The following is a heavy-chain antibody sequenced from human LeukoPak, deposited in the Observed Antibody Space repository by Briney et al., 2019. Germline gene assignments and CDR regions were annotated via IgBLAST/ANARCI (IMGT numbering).Heavy chain of an antibody. D-gene: IGHD2-2*02. CDR1: GGSISSYY. CDR2: IYTSGST. CDR3: ARDSCSSTSCYKYNWFDP. Sequence: SETLSLTCTVSGGSISSYYWSWIRQPAAKGLEWIGRIYTSGSTNYNPSLKSRVTMSVDTSKNQFSLKLSSVTAADTAVYYCARDSCSSTSCYKYNWFDPWGQGTLVTVSS. V-gene: IGHV4-4*07. J-gene: IGHJ5*02.